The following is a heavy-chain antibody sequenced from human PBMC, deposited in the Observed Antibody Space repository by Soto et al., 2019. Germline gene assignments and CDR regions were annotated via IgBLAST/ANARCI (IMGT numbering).Heavy chain of an antibody. J-gene: IGHJ5*02. CDR2: IYYSGST. Sequence: QVPLQESGPGLVKPSETLSLTCTVSGGSISSYYWSWIRQPPGKGLEWLGYIYYSGSTNYHPSLKSRVTTTVDTSKNQFSLKLSSVTAADTAVYYCARGPIVVVPAATYNWFDPWGQGTLVTVSS. CDR1: GGSISSYY. D-gene: IGHD2-2*01. CDR3: ARGPIVVVPAATYNWFDP. V-gene: IGHV4-59*01.